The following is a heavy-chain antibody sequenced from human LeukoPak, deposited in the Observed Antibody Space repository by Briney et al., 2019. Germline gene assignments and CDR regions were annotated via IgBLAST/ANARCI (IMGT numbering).Heavy chain of an antibody. CDR1: GFTLSIYS. V-gene: IGHV3-21*01. Sequence: PGGSLRLSCAASGFTLSIYSMNWVRQAPGKGLEWVSSISGSSTYTYYADSVKGRFTISRDNAKNSMYLQMNSLRAEDTAVYYCSREGVDVFDIWGQGTMVTVSS. CDR3: SREGVDVFDI. J-gene: IGHJ3*02. CDR2: ISGSSTYT. D-gene: IGHD3-10*01.